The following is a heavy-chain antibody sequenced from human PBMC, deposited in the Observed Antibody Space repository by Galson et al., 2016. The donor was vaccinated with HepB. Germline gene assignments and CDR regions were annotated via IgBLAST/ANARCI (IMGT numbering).Heavy chain of an antibody. CDR2: VYYDGRT. CDR1: GGSMKSDYYS. D-gene: IGHD1-14*01. Sequence: TLSLTCTVSGGSMKSDYYSWNWIRQPPGKGLEWIGYVYYDGRTYYNPSLKRRVSISVDTSKNQFSLNLTSVTAADAAVYYCAREQRLFPEDSWGQGTLVTVSS. J-gene: IGHJ5*01. CDR3: AREQRLFPEDS. V-gene: IGHV4-30-2*01.